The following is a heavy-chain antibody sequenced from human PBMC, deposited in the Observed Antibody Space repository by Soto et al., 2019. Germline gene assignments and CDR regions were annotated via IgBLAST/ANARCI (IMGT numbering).Heavy chain of an antibody. V-gene: IGHV5-51*01. CDR2: IYPGDSDT. Sequence: PWESLTIYFTCSGNSFSRYWIGWVRQMPGKGLEWMGIIYPGDSDTRYSPSFQGQVTISADKSISTAYLQWSSLKASDTAMYYCARLLMGIAAAGTYYYYGMDVWGQGTTVTVSS. J-gene: IGHJ6*02. CDR3: ARLLMGIAAAGTYYYYGMDV. CDR1: GNSFSRYW. D-gene: IGHD6-13*01.